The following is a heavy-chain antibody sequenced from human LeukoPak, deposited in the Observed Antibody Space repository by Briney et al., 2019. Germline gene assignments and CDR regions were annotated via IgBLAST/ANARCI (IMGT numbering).Heavy chain of an antibody. CDR2: IFTSGST. J-gene: IGHJ3*02. D-gene: IGHD1-26*01. V-gene: IGHV4-4*07. CDR3: ARYVVGANDAFDI. CDR1: RGSISSFY. Sequence: NPSETLSLTCTVSRGSISSFYWSWIRQPAGKGLEWIGRIFTSGSTNYNPSLKNRVTMSVDTSKNQFSLKLSSVTAADTAVYYCARYVVGANDAFDIWGQGTMVTVSS.